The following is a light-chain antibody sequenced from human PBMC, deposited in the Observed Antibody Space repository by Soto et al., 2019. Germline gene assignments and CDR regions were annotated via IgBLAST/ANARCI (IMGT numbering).Light chain of an antibody. CDR1: SSDVGFYNH. CDR3: MSYTTSIIYV. Sequence: QSALTQPASVSGSPGQSITISCTGTSSDVGFYNHVSWYQQHPGKAPKLMISDVTNRPSGVSDRFSGSKSGNTASLTISWLQTEDEADYYCMSYTTSIIYVFGSGTKVTVL. V-gene: IGLV2-14*01. J-gene: IGLJ1*01. CDR2: DVT.